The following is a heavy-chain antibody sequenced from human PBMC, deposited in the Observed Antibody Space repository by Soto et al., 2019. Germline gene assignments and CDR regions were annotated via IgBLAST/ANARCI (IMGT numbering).Heavy chain of an antibody. CDR1: GGTFSSYT. J-gene: IGHJ4*02. Sequence: SVKVSCKASGGTFSSYTISWVRQAPGQGLEWMGRIIPILGIANYAQKFQGRVTITADKSTSTAYMELSSLRSEDTAVYYCARDGNDFYSNYVFDYWGQGTLVTVSS. CDR2: IIPILGIA. CDR3: ARDGNDFYSNYVFDY. D-gene: IGHD4-4*01. V-gene: IGHV1-69*04.